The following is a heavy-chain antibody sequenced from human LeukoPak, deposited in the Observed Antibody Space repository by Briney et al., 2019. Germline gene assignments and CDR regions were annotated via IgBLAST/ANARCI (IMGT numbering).Heavy chain of an antibody. Sequence: SQTLSLTCTVSGGSLSSGSYYWSWIRQPAGKGLEWIGRIYTSGSTNYNPSLKSRVTISVDTSKNQFSLKLSSVTAADTAVYYCARDRGIPIWGQGTLVTVSS. J-gene: IGHJ4*02. D-gene: IGHD3-10*01. V-gene: IGHV4-61*02. CDR2: IYTSGST. CDR1: GGSLSSGSYY. CDR3: ARDRGIPI.